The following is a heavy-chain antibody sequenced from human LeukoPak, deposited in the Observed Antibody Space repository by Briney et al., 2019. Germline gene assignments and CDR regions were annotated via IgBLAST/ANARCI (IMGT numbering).Heavy chain of an antibody. V-gene: IGHV3-49*04. Sequence: GGSLRLSCITSGFTFGDHAMSWVRQAPGKGLDWVGFIRSKGYGGTTEYAASVKGRFTISRDDSKSIAYLQMNSLKSEDTAVYYCTRGPTGRWLYYGMDVWGQGTTVIVS. CDR2: IRSKGYGGTT. J-gene: IGHJ6*02. CDR1: GFTFGDHA. CDR3: TRGPTGRWLYYGMDV. D-gene: IGHD5-24*01.